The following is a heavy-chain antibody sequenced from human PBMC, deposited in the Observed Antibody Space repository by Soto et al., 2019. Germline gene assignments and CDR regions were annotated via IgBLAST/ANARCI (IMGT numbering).Heavy chain of an antibody. CDR1: GSSLSTSGMC. J-gene: IGHJ4*02. Sequence: GSGPTLVNPTQTLTLTCTFSGSSLSTSGMCVSWIRQPPGKALEWLALIDWDDDKYYSTSLKTRLTISKDTSKNQVVLTMTNMAAVDTAVYYCARIRDHGSGNYLGYFDYWGQGTPVTVSS. CDR3: ARIRDHGSGNYLGYFDY. D-gene: IGHD3-22*01. CDR2: IDWDDDK. V-gene: IGHV2-70*01.